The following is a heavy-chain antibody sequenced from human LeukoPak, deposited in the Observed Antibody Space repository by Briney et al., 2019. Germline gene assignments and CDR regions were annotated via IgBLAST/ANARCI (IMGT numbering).Heavy chain of an antibody. J-gene: IGHJ4*02. CDR2: VYYSGST. CDR3: ARGLYNYGPLFDY. D-gene: IGHD5-24*01. Sequence: SETLSLTCTVSGGSVSSGDYYWSWIRQPPGKGLDWIGYVYYSGSTNYNPSLKSRVIILVDTSKNQFSLKLSSVTAADTAVYYCARGLYNYGPLFDYWGQGTLVTVSS. CDR1: GGSVSSGDYY. V-gene: IGHV4-61*08.